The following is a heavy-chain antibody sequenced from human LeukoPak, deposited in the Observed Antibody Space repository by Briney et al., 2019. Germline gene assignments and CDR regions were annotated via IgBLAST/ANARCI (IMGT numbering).Heavy chain of an antibody. CDR3: ARVVAATIYQFDY. V-gene: IGHV4-31*03. CDR2: IYNSGGT. Sequence: PSETLSLTCTVSGGSINSNGYYWTWVRQHPGKGLEWIGYIYNSGGTYYNPSLKSRTTTSVDASKNQFSLKLSSVTAADTAVYYCARVVAATIYQFDYWGQGTLVTVSS. D-gene: IGHD2-15*01. CDR1: GGSINSNGYY. J-gene: IGHJ4*02.